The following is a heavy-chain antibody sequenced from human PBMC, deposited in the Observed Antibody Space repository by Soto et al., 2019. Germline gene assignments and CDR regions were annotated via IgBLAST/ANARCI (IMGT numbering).Heavy chain of an antibody. CDR2: IDYNGVT. CDR1: GASISSRDYY. CDR3: GRVMIGTSRHTDSDD. D-gene: IGHD2-2*01. J-gene: IGHJ4*02. Sequence: SETLSLTSSVSGASISSRDYYWGWIRQTPGKGLEWIGNIDYNGVTYYNPSLKSRVTVSKDTSKNQFSLKVASVTAADTAIYYCGRVMIGTSRHTDSDDWGQGTQVTVSS. V-gene: IGHV4-39*01.